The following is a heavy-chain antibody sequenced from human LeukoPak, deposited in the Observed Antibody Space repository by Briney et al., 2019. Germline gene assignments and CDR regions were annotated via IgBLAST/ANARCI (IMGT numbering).Heavy chain of an antibody. D-gene: IGHD3-10*01. CDR1: GYTFTNYA. V-gene: IGHV7-4-1*02. CDR2: INTGTGNP. CDR3: ATIGASFFDY. J-gene: IGHJ4*02. Sequence: WASVKLSCKASGYTFTNYAMNWVRQAPGQGLEWMGWINTGTGNPTYAQGFTGRFVFSLDTSVSTTYLQINSLKAEDTAVYYCATIGASFFDYWGQGTLVTVSS.